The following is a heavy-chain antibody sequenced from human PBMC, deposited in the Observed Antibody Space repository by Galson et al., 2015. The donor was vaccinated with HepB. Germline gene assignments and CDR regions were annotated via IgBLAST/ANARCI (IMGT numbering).Heavy chain of an antibody. J-gene: IGHJ3*02. CDR1: GFTFSDYY. V-gene: IGHV3-11*05. CDR3: ARALYGGYYDSSGYSDAFDI. CDR2: ISSSSSYT. Sequence: SLRLSCAASGFTFSDYYMSWIRQAPGKGLEWVSYISSSSSYTNYADSVKGRFTISRDNAKDSLYLQMNSLRAEDTAVYYCARALYGGYYDSSGYSDAFDIWGQGTMVTVSS. D-gene: IGHD3-22*01.